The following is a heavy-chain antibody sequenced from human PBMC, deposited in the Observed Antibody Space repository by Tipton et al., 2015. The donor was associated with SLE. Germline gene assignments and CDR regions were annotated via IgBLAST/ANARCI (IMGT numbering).Heavy chain of an antibody. J-gene: IGHJ1*01. CDR3: ARARHGGAEYFEH. V-gene: IGHV4-61*02. CDR2: VYPSGAT. CDR1: GDSISGGKYH. D-gene: IGHD3-3*01. Sequence: TLSLTCTVSGDSISGGKYHWSWVRQPPGKGLQWIGRVYPSGATDYNSSLKSRLSISVDTSKNQFSLRLSSLTAADTAVYYCARARHGGAEYFEHWGQGTLVTVSS.